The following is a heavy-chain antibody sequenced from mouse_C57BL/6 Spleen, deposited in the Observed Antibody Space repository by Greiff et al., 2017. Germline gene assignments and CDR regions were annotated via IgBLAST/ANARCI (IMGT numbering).Heavy chain of an antibody. CDR1: GYTFTSYW. CDR3: TRGDYFDY. V-gene: IGHV1-7*01. Sequence: QVQLKESGAELAKPGASVKLSCKASGYTFTSYWMHWVKQRPGQGLEWIGYINPSSGYTKYNQKFKDKATLTADKSSSTAYMQLDSLTYEDSAVXYCTRGDYFDYWGQGTTLTVSS. CDR2: INPSSGYT. J-gene: IGHJ2*01.